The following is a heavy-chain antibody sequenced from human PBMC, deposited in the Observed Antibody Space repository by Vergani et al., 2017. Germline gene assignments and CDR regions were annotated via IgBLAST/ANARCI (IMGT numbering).Heavy chain of an antibody. CDR2: SVPILDIT. CDR1: GANFGSFG. J-gene: IGHJ5*02. CDR3: ARESVVRYFDWLFRPENWFDP. Sequence: VQLVQSGAEMKKPGSSVKVSCKSSGANFGSFGFSWVRQAPGQGLEWMGRSVPILDITNYAQIFMGRVSITADKSTGTLYLDLSDLRSEDTAMYYCARESVVRYFDWLFRPENWFDPWGQGTLVTVSS. D-gene: IGHD3-9*01. V-gene: IGHV1-69*09.